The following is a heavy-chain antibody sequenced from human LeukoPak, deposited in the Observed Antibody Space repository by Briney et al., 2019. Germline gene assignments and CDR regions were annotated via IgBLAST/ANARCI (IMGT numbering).Heavy chain of an antibody. D-gene: IGHD2-2*02. CDR3: ARGRSRCSSTSCYTHGY. Sequence: ASVKVSCKASGYTFTSYDVNWVRQATGQGLEWMGWMNPNSGNTGYAQKFQGRVTMTRNTSISTAYMELSSLRSEDTAVYYCARGRSRCSSTSCYTHGYWGQGTLVTVSP. J-gene: IGHJ4*02. CDR1: GYTFTSYD. CDR2: MNPNSGNT. V-gene: IGHV1-8*01.